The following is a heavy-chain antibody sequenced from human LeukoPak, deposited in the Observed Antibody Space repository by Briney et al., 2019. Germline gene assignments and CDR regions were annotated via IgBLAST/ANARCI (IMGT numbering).Heavy chain of an antibody. CDR1: GGSISSYY. D-gene: IGHD4-17*01. V-gene: IGHV4-39*01. CDR3: ARHTYGDYQYYYYYMDV. CDR2: IYYSGST. Sequence: SETLSLTCIVSGGSISSYYWGWIRQPPGKGLEWIGSIYYSGSTYYNPSLKSRVTISVDTSKNQFSLKLSSVTAADTAVYYCARHTYGDYQYYYYYMDVWGKGTTVTISS. J-gene: IGHJ6*03.